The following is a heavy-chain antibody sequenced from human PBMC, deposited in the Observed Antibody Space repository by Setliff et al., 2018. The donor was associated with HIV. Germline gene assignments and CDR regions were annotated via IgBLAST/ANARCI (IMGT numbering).Heavy chain of an antibody. CDR1: GASLQSYY. J-gene: IGHJ5*02. V-gene: IGHV4-4*07. D-gene: IGHD3-10*01. Sequence: PSETLSRTCSVSGASLQSYYWSWIRQPAGKGPQWIGRIYYVGWSKYNPSLEDRVTMSVDTSNNQFSLSLRSVTAADTAIYYCSRSIHGVGSEPFDTWGQGILVTVSS. CDR2: IYYVGWS. CDR3: SRSIHGVGSEPFDT.